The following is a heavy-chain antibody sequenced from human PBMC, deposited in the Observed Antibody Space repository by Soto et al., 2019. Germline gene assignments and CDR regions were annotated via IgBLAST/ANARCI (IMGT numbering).Heavy chain of an antibody. Sequence: ASVKVSCKASGGTFSSYTISWVRQAPGQGLEWMGGIIPIFGTANYAQRFQGRVTITADESTSTAYMELSSLRSEDTAVYYCAVQVVTADGYYHYGMDVWGQGARVTVS. D-gene: IGHD2-21*02. CDR1: GGTFSSYT. V-gene: IGHV1-69*13. CDR2: IIPIFGTA. J-gene: IGHJ6*01. CDR3: AVQVVTADGYYHYGMDV.